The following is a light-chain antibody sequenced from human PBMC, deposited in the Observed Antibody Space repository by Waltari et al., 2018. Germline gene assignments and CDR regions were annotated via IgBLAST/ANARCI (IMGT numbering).Light chain of an antibody. Sequence: DIQLTQSPSFLSASVVDRVTITCRASQGIANYLGWYHQKPGKAPKLLMYAASTLQSGVPSRFSGSGSGTEFTLTISSLQPEDFATYYCQQFNSYPRTFGQGTKLEIK. CDR1: QGIANY. J-gene: IGKJ2*01. CDR3: QQFNSYPRT. CDR2: AAS. V-gene: IGKV1-9*01.